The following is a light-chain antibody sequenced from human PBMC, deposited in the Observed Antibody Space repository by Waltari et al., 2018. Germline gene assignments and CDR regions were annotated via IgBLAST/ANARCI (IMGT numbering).Light chain of an antibody. Sequence: QSALTQPRSVSGSPGQSVTISCTGTSSDVGGYNYVSWYQQHPGKAPQLMIYDVNRRPSGVPDRFSGSKSGNTASLTISGLQAEDEADYYCCSYAGSALRVFGGGTKLTDL. J-gene: IGLJ3*02. CDR2: DVN. V-gene: IGLV2-11*01. CDR3: CSYAGSALRV. CDR1: SSDVGGYNY.